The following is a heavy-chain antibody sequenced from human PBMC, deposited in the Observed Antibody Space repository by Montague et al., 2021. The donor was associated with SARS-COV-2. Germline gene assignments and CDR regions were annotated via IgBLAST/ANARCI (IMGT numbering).Heavy chain of an antibody. CDR3: AGTYYGFWSGFSNYYYMDV. CDR1: GGSISSYY. V-gene: IGHV4-59*01. CDR2: IYYSGST. D-gene: IGHD3-3*01. Sequence: SETLSLTCTVSGGSISSYYWSWIRQPPGKGLEWIGYIYYSGSTNYNPSLKSRVTISVDTSKNQFSLKLSSVTAADTAVYYCAGTYYGFWSGFSNYYYMDVWGEGTTVTVSS. J-gene: IGHJ6*03.